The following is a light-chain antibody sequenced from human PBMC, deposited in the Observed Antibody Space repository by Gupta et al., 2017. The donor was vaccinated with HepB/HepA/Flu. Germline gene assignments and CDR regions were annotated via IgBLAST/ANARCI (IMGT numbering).Light chain of an antibody. J-gene: IGKJ1*01. CDR2: ATS. CDR3: QQDNDWPWT. V-gene: IGKV3D-15*01. Sequence: EIVMTPSPAPLSVSLGERATLSCRASQSVVSNLAWYQQKPGQALMPLIYATSTSDTGIPARFSGSGSGTEFTLTISSLQSEDFAVYYCQQDNDWPWTCGRGTKVEIK. CDR1: QSVVSN.